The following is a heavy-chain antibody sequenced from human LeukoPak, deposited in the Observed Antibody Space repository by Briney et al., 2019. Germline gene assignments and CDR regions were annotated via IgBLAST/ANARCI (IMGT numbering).Heavy chain of an antibody. CDR3: AKGSGWAYYYYYMDV. D-gene: IGHD6-19*01. V-gene: IGHV3-23*01. CDR1: GFTFSSYG. Sequence: TGGSLRLSCAASGFTFSSYGMSWVRQAPGKGLEWVSAISGSGGSTYYADSVKGRFTISRDNSKNTLYLQMNSLRAEDTAVYYCAKGSGWAYYYYYMDVWGKGTTVTISS. CDR2: ISGSGGST. J-gene: IGHJ6*03.